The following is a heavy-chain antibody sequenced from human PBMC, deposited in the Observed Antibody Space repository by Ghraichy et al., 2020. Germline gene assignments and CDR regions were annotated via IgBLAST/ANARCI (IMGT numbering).Heavy chain of an antibody. CDR1: GFTFSSYA. CDR3: ARVTDVWVVVAATDY. J-gene: IGHJ4*02. V-gene: IGHV3-30*04. Sequence: GGSLRLSCTASGFTFSSYAMHWVRQAPGRGLEWVAVISYDGSNKYYADSVKGRFTISRDNSKNTLYLQMNSLRAEDTAVYYCARVTDVWVVVAATDYWGQGTLVTVSS. CDR2: ISYDGSNK. D-gene: IGHD2-15*01.